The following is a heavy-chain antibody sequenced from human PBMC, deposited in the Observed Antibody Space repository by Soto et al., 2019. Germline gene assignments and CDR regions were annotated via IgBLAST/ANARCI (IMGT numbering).Heavy chain of an antibody. J-gene: IGHJ6*02. CDR2: IYYSGST. Sequence: PSETLSLTCTVSGGSISSSSYYWGWIRQPPGKGLEWIGSIYYSGSTYYNPSLKSRVTISVDTSKNQFSLKLSSVTAADTAVYYCARWAAAGTKRGAYYYYGMDVWGQGTXVTVSS. V-gene: IGHV4-39*01. CDR1: GGSISSSSYY. CDR3: ARWAAAGTKRGAYYYYGMDV. D-gene: IGHD6-13*01.